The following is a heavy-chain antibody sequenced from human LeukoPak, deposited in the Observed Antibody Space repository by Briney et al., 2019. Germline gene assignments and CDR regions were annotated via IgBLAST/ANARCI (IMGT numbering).Heavy chain of an antibody. Sequence: GASVKVSCKASGGTFSNYGISWVRQAPGQGLEWMGGIIPIFGTANYAQKFQGRVTITADESTSTAYMELSSLRSEDTAVYYCARTDCSSTSCYADYWGQGTLVTVSS. CDR3: ARTDCSSTSCYADY. J-gene: IGHJ4*02. CDR2: IIPIFGTA. D-gene: IGHD2-2*01. V-gene: IGHV1-69*13. CDR1: GGTFSNYG.